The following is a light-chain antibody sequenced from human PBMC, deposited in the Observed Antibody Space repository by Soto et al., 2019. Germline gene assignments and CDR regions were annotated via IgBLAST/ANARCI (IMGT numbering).Light chain of an antibody. V-gene: IGLV2-14*01. CDR2: DVS. J-gene: IGLJ1*01. Sequence: QSALTQPAFVSVSPGQSITISCTGTSSDVGGYNYVSWYQQHPGKAPKLMIYDVSNRPSGVSNRFSGSKSGNTASLTISGLQAEDEADYYCSSYTSSSTLPYVFGTGTKLTVL. CDR1: SSDVGGYNY. CDR3: SSYTSSSTLPYV.